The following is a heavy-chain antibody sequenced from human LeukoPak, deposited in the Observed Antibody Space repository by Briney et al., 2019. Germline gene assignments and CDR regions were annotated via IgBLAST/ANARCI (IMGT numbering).Heavy chain of an antibody. CDR3: ARRDYGDYKGFDY. CDR2: IKQDGSEK. CDR1: GFTFSSYW. Sequence: GGSLRLSCAASGFTFSSYWMSWVRQAPGKGLEWVANIKQDGSEKYYVDSVKGRFTISRDNAKNSLYLQMNSLRAEDTAVYYCARRDYGDYKGFDYWGQGTLVTVSS. J-gene: IGHJ4*02. V-gene: IGHV3-7*01. D-gene: IGHD4-17*01.